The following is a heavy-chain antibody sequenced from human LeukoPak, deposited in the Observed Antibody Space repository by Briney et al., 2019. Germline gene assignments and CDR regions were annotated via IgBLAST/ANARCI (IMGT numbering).Heavy chain of an antibody. CDR3: ARRGYYYDSSGYYPRGNYYYYMDV. Sequence: AAVKVSCKASGYTFTSYYMHWVRQAPGQGLEWMGIINPSGGSTSYAQKFQGRVTMTTDTSTSTAYMELRSLRSDDTAVYYCARRGYYYDSSGYYPRGNYYYYMDVWGKGTTVTISS. CDR2: INPSGGST. J-gene: IGHJ6*03. V-gene: IGHV1-46*01. CDR1: GYTFTSYY. D-gene: IGHD3-22*01.